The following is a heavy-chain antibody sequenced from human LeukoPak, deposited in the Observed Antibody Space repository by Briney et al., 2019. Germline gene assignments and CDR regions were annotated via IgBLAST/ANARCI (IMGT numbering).Heavy chain of an antibody. CDR3: ARSIVGAFDI. CDR1: GYTFTIYG. J-gene: IGHJ3*02. Sequence: ASVTVSFKASGYTFTIYGISWVRQAPGQGHEWMGWISAYNGNTNYAQKLQGRVTMTTDTSTSAAYMELRSLRSDDTAVYYCARSIVGAFDIWGQGTMVTVSS. V-gene: IGHV1-18*01. CDR2: ISAYNGNT. D-gene: IGHD1-26*01.